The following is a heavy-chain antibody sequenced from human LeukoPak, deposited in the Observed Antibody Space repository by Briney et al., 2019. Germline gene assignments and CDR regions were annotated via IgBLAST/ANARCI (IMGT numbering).Heavy chain of an antibody. J-gene: IGHJ4*02. V-gene: IGHV1-2*02. Sequence: ASVKVSCKASGYTFTGYYMHWVRQAPGQGLEWMGWINPNSGGTNYAQKFRGRVTMTRDTSISTAYMELSRLRSDDTAVYYCARVGYGSGSYLADYWGQGTLVTVSS. CDR1: GYTFTGYY. D-gene: IGHD3-10*01. CDR3: ARVGYGSGSYLADY. CDR2: INPNSGGT.